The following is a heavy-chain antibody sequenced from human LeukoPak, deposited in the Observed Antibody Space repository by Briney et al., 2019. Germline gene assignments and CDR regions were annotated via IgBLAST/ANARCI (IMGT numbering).Heavy chain of an antibody. CDR3: ASHSSSWYGFDY. J-gene: IGHJ4*02. D-gene: IGHD6-13*01. CDR2: ISSSGSST. Sequence: GGSLRLSCAASGFTFSDYYMSWIRQAPGKGLEWVAYISSSGSSTNYADSVKGRFTISRDNSKNTLYLQMNSLRAEDTAVYYCASHSSSWYGFDYWGQGTLVTASS. V-gene: IGHV3-11*03. CDR1: GFTFSDYY.